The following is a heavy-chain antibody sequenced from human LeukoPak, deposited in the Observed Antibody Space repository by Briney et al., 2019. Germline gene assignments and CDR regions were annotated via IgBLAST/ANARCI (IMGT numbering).Heavy chain of an antibody. CDR1: GFSFSNYG. D-gene: IGHD3-16*01. V-gene: IGHV3-48*01. CDR3: ARVLGGDTGGFDY. Sequence: GSLRLSRAGSGFSFSNYGMNWGRQAPGKGLEWVSYISISSSTIYYAGSVKGRFTISRDNAKNSLYLQMNSLRGEDTAVYYCARVLGGDTGGFDYWGQGTLVTVSS. J-gene: IGHJ4*02. CDR2: ISISSSTI.